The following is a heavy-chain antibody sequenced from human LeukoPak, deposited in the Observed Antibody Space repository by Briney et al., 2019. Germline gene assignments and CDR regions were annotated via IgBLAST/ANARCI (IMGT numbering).Heavy chain of an antibody. J-gene: IGHJ3*02. CDR3: ARDPVPVDPQRVGAFDI. CDR1: GGTFSSYA. Sequence: ASVKVSCKASGGTFSSYAISWVRQAPGQGLEWMGGIIPIFGTANYTQKFQGRVTITADESTSTACMELSSLRSEDTAVYYCARDPVPVDPQRVGAFDIWGQGTMVTVSS. CDR2: IIPIFGTA. D-gene: IGHD2-15*01. V-gene: IGHV1-69*13.